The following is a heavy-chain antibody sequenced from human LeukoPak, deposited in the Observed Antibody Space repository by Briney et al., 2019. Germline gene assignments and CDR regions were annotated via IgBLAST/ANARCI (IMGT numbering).Heavy chain of an antibody. CDR3: ARQSSGYYYGWFDP. J-gene: IGHJ5*02. CDR2: IYYSGST. Sequence: PSETLSLTCTVSGGSISSNSYYWAWIRQPPGKGLEWIGSIYYSGSTYYNPSLKSRVTISVDTSKNEFSLKLTSVTAADTAVYYCARQSSGYYYGWFDPWGQGTLVTVSS. D-gene: IGHD3-22*01. CDR1: GGSISSNSYY. V-gene: IGHV4-39*01.